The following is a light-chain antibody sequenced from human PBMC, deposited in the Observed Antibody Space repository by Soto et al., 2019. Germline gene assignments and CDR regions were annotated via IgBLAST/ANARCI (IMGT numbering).Light chain of an antibody. CDR2: GAS. Sequence: EIVMTQSPATLSVSPGERATLSCRASQSVSSNLAWYQQKPGQAPRLLIHGASTRATGIPARFSGSASGTDFTLTISSLEPEDFGVYYCQKRSDWRFTFGPGTKVDI. CDR1: QSVSSN. J-gene: IGKJ3*01. CDR3: QKRSDWRFT. V-gene: IGKV3-15*01.